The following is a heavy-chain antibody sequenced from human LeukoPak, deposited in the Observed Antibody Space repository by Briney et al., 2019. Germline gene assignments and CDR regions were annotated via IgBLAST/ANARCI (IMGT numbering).Heavy chain of an antibody. D-gene: IGHD5-18*01. CDR2: INHSGST. CDR3: AREGYSYGFDY. V-gene: IGHV4-34*01. CDR1: GGSFSGYY. J-gene: IGHJ4*02. Sequence: SETLSLTCAVYGGSFSGYYWSWIRQPPGKGLEWIGEINHSGSTNYNPSLKSRVTISVDTSKNQFSLKLSSVTAADTAVYYCAREGYSYGFDYWGQGTLVTVSS.